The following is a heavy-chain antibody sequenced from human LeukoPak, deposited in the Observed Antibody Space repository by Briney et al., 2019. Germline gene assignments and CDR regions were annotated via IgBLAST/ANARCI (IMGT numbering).Heavy chain of an antibody. CDR2: INPNSGGT. D-gene: IGHD3-22*01. V-gene: IGHV1-2*02. CDR1: GYTFTCYY. CDR3: ATSHDSSGYYYFDY. J-gene: IGHJ4*02. Sequence: ASVKVSCKASGYTFTCYYMHWVRQAPGQGLEWMGWINPNSGGTNYAQKFQGRVTMTRDTSISTAYMELSRLRSDDTAVYYCATSHDSSGYYYFDYWGQGTLVTVSS.